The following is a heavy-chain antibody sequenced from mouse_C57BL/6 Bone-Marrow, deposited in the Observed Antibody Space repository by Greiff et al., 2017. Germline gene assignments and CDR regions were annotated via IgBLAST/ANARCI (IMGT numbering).Heavy chain of an antibody. J-gene: IGHJ2*01. CDR2: IDPSDSYT. V-gene: IGHV1-50*01. CDR1: GYTFTSYW. Sequence: QVQLKQPGAELVKPGASVKLSCKASGYTFTSYWMQWVKQRPGQGLEWIGEIDPSDSYTNYTQKFKGKATLTVDTSSITAYMQLSSLTSEDSAAYYCARTGGYWGQGTTRTVSS. CDR3: ARTGGY.